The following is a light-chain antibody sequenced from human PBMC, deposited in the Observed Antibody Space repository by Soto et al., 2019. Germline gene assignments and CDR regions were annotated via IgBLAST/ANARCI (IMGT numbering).Light chain of an antibody. CDR1: QSVSSSF. Sequence: DIVLTQSPGTLSLSPGERATLSCRASQSVSSSFLAWYQQKPGQAPRLLIYGASSRATGIPDRFSGSGSGTDFTLTISRLEPEDFGVYYCQQYDSSARTFGQGTQVEIK. CDR2: GAS. CDR3: QQYDSSART. V-gene: IGKV3-20*01. J-gene: IGKJ1*01.